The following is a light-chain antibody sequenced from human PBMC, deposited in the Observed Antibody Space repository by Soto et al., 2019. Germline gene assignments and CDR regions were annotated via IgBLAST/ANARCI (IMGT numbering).Light chain of an antibody. CDR2: AVS. CDR1: SSDIGSYDH. CDR3: ISYTDRQSYL. Sequence: QSALTQPASVSGSPGQSITISCSGTSSDIGSYDHVAWYQQFPGKSPKLIIYAVSDRPSGVSDRFSGSKSGISASLTISGPQTEDEADYYCISYTDRQSYLFGTGTRSPS. J-gene: IGLJ1*01. V-gene: IGLV2-14*03.